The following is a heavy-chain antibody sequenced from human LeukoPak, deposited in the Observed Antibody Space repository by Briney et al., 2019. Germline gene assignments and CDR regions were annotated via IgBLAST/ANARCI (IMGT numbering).Heavy chain of an antibody. CDR2: ISGSGGST. Sequence: GGSLRLSCAASGFTFSSYAMSWVRQAPGKGLEWVSAISGSGGSTYYADSVKGRFTISRDNSKNTLYLQMNSLRAEDTAVYYCAKPGGYSSSWYNLLPSAFDYWGQGTLVTVSS. D-gene: IGHD6-13*01. J-gene: IGHJ4*02. CDR3: AKPGGYSSSWYNLLPSAFDY. CDR1: GFTFSSYA. V-gene: IGHV3-23*01.